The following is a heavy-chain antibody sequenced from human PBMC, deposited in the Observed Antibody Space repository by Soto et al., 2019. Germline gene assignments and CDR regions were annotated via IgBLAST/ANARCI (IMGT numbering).Heavy chain of an antibody. CDR1: GGTFSSYT. V-gene: IGHV1-69*02. CDR2: IIPILGIA. J-gene: IGHJ5*02. D-gene: IGHD3-10*01. CDR3: ASVRGVIKGWFDP. Sequence: QVQLVQSGAEVKKPGSSVKVSCKASGGTFSSYTISWVRQAPGQGLEWMGRIIPILGIANYAQKIQGRVTITADKSTSTAYMELCSLRSEDTAVYYCASVRGVIKGWFDPWGQGTLVTVSS.